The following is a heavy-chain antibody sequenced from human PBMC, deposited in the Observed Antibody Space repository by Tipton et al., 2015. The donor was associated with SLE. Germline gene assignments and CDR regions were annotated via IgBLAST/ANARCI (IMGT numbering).Heavy chain of an antibody. D-gene: IGHD2-8*01. Sequence: TLSLTCTVSGGSIRSSRHFWGWIRQPQGKGLEWIGVLYYSGNTNYNPSLKSPVTLSIDTSKNQFSLKMRSVTAADTAVYFCARGYCSDGVCYGFGFFDYWGQGNLVTVSS. J-gene: IGHJ4*02. CDR2: LYYSGNT. CDR1: GGSIRSSRHF. V-gene: IGHV4-39*07. CDR3: ARGYCSDGVCYGFGFFDY.